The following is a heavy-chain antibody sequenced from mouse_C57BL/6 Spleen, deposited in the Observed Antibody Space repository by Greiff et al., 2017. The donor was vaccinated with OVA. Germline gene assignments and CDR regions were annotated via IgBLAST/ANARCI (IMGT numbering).Heavy chain of an antibody. V-gene: IGHV1-26*01. J-gene: IGHJ1*03. Sequence: VQLQQSGPELVKPGASVKISCKASGYTFTDYYMNWVKQSHGKSLEWIGDINPNNGGTSYNQKFKGKATLTVDKSSSTAYMELRSLTSEDSAVYYCARGGVTTEYFDVWGTGTTVTVSS. CDR3: ARGGVTTEYFDV. CDR1: GYTFTDYY. D-gene: IGHD2-2*01. CDR2: INPNNGGT.